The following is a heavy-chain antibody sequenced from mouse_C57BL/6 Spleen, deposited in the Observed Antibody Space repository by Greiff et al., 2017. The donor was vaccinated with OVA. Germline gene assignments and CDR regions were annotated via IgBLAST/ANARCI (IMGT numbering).Heavy chain of an antibody. CDR2: IYPGNGDT. D-gene: IGHD1-1*01. J-gene: IGHJ2*01. CDR1: GYTFTSYT. V-gene: IGHV1-12*01. CDR3: AREGKYYGSRDFDD. Sequence: QVQLQQSGAELVRPGASVKMSCKASGYTFTSYTMHWVKQTPRQGLEWIGAIYPGNGDTSYNQKFKGKATLTVDKSSSTAYMQLSSLTSEDSAVYFCAREGKYYGSRDFDDWGQGTTLTVSS.